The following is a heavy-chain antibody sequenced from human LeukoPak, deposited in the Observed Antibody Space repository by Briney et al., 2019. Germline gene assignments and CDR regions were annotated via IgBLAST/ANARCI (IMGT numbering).Heavy chain of an antibody. CDR2: IKQDGSEK. Sequence: GGSLRLSCAASGFTFSSYWMSWVRQAPGKGLEWVANIKQDGSEKYYVDSVKGRFTIPRDNAKNSLYLQMNSLRAEDTAVYYCAREVGYYDSSGYYDYWGQGTLVTVSS. V-gene: IGHV3-7*01. CDR1: GFTFSSYW. J-gene: IGHJ4*02. CDR3: AREVGYYDSSGYYDY. D-gene: IGHD3-22*01.